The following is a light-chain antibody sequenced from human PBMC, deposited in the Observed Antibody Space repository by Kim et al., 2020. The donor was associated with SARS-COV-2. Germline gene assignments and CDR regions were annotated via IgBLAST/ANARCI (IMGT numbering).Light chain of an antibody. Sequence: EIVLTQSPGTLSLSPGERATLSWRASQSVSSSYLAWYQQKPGQAPRLLIYGASSRATGIADRFSGSGSGTDFTLTISRLEPEDFAVYYCQQYGSSPYTFGQGTKLEI. V-gene: IGKV3-20*01. CDR3: QQYGSSPYT. J-gene: IGKJ2*01. CDR1: QSVSSSY. CDR2: GAS.